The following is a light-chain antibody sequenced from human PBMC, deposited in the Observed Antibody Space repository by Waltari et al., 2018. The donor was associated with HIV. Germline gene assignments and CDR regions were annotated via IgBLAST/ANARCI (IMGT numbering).Light chain of an antibody. Sequence: QSALTQPPSVSGSPGQSVTISCTGSSSDVGSYNRVSWYQQPPGTAPKLMIYEVSNRPSGVPDLFSGSKSGNTASLIISVLQAEDEADYYCCSYTSSNLVFGGGTKLTVL. J-gene: IGLJ2*01. CDR3: CSYTSSNLV. V-gene: IGLV2-18*02. CDR2: EVS. CDR1: SSDVGSYNR.